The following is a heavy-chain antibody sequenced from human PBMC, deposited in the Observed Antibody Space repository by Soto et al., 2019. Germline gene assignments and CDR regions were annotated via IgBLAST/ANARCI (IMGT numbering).Heavy chain of an antibody. CDR3: ARGLMGLLRFFDY. J-gene: IGHJ4*02. V-gene: IGHV4-4*02. CDR1: GGSISSSNW. Sequence: SETLSLTCAVSGGSISSSNWWSWVRQPPGKGLEWIGEIYHSGSTNYNPSLKSRVTISVDKSKNQFSLKLSSVTAADTAVYYCARGLMGLLRFFDYWGQGTLVTDSS. CDR2: IYHSGST. D-gene: IGHD3-16*01.